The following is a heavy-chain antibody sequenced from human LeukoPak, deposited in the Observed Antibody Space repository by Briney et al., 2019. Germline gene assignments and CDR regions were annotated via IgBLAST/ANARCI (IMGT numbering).Heavy chain of an antibody. V-gene: IGHV1-2*02. CDR3: ARDRGRGYNYDSGDFDF. J-gene: IGHJ4*02. D-gene: IGHD3-22*01. CDR1: GYSFTGYY. Sequence: ASVKVSCKASGYSFTGYYMHWVRQAPGQGLEWMGWVNPNTGGTNYAQKFQGRVTMTRDTSISTAYMELTWLGSDDTAVYYCARDRGRGYNYDSGDFDFWGQGTLVTVSS. CDR2: VNPNTGGT.